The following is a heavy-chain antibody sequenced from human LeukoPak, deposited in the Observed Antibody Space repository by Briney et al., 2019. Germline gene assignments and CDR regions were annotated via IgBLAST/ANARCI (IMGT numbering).Heavy chain of an antibody. CDR2: IYHSGST. CDR1: GGSMTSLY. Sequence: PSETLSLTCTVSGGSMTSLYWSWIRQPPGKGLEWIGYIYHSGSTNYNPPLKSRVTTSIDTSKNQFSLKLHSVTAADTAVYYCARGSYRYCGGDCYSYYFDYWGQGILVTVSS. V-gene: IGHV4-59*11. D-gene: IGHD2-21*02. CDR3: ARGSYRYCGGDCYSYYFDY. J-gene: IGHJ4*02.